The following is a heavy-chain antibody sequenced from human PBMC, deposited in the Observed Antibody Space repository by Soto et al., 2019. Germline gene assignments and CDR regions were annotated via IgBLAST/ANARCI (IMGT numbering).Heavy chain of an antibody. CDR3: ARDRGSGRY. CDR1: GLTFSNYW. J-gene: IGHJ4*02. CDR2: INQAGNKK. V-gene: IGHV3-7*05. Sequence: GGSLRLSCVTSGLTFSNYWLSWVRQAPGKGLEWVANINQAGNKKYYVDSVKSRFTISRDNAKNSLYLQMNSLKAEDTAVYYCARDRGSGRYWGQGTQVTVSS. D-gene: IGHD2-8*02.